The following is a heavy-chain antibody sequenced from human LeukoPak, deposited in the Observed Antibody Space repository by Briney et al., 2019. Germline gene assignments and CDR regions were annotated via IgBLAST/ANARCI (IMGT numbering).Heavy chain of an antibody. D-gene: IGHD2-2*01. CDR3: ARDKFPVVPAAMYYMDV. Sequence: AGGSLRLSCAVSGFSFTKYAMHWVRQVPGRGPEWMAVISNDGSDTSYADSVKGRFTISRDNSKNMLFLQMNSLRVEDTSIYYCARDKFPVVPAAMYYMDVWGQGTTVTVSS. CDR2: ISNDGSDT. V-gene: IGHV3-30*03. CDR1: GFSFTKYA. J-gene: IGHJ6*03.